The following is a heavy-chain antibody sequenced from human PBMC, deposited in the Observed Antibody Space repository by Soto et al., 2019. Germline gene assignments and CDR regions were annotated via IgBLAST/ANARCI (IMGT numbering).Heavy chain of an antibody. J-gene: IGHJ4*02. V-gene: IGHV3-33*01. D-gene: IGHD3-22*01. Sequence: GGSLRLSCAASGFTFSSYGMHWVRQAPGKGLEWVAVIWYDGSNKYYADSVKGRFTISRDNSKNTLYLQMNSLRAEDTAVYYCARDRYYDSSGYYSYYFDYWGQGTLVTVSS. CDR3: ARDRYYDSSGYYSYYFDY. CDR2: IWYDGSNK. CDR1: GFTFSSYG.